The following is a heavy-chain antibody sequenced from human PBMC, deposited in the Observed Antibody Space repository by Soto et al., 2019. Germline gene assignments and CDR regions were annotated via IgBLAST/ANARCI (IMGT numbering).Heavy chain of an antibody. J-gene: IGHJ4*01. V-gene: IGHV2-5*02. CDR1: GFSLSTYGVG. D-gene: IGHD3-3*01. CDR3: AHRPVFSSIFDY. Sequence: QITLKESGPTLVRPTQTLTLTCTFSGFSLSTYGVGVGWIRQPPGKALEWLALIYWDDDTRFSPSLESRLTISKDTSANQVVLTMTHMDPEDTATYFCAHRPVFSSIFDYWGPGTLVTVSS. CDR2: IYWDDDT.